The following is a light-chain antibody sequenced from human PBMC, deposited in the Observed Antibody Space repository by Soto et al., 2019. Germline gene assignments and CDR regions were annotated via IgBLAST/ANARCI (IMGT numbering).Light chain of an antibody. CDR3: QQYGSSPET. J-gene: IGKJ1*01. Sequence: EIVLTQSPGTLSLSSGERATLSCRASQSVSSSYLAWYQQKPGQAPRLLIYGASSRATGIPDRFSGSGSGTDFTLTISRLEPEDFAVYYCQQYGSSPETFGQGTKVEIK. CDR2: GAS. CDR1: QSVSSSY. V-gene: IGKV3-20*01.